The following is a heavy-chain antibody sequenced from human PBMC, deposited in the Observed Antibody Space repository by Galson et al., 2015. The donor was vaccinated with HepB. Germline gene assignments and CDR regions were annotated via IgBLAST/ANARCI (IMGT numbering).Heavy chain of an antibody. D-gene: IGHD6-19*01. V-gene: IGHV1-69*13. Sequence: SVKVSCKAFGGTFSRYAISWVRQAPGQGLEWMGGIIPIIGTANYAQKFQGRVTIIADESTSTVYMELSSLRAEDTAVYYCAKGGIAVTGTFGWFDPWGQGTLVTVSS. CDR2: IIPIIGTA. J-gene: IGHJ5*02. CDR1: GGTFSRYA. CDR3: AKGGIAVTGTFGWFDP.